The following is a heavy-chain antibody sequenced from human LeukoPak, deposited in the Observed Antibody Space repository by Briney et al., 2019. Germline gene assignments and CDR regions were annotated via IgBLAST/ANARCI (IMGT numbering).Heavy chain of an antibody. V-gene: IGHV3-48*03. J-gene: IGHJ4*02. D-gene: IGHD6-19*01. Sequence: PGGSLRLSCAASGFTFRSYEMNWVRQAPGKGLEWASYISSSGSTIYYADSVKGRFTISRDNAKNSLYLQMNSLRAEDPAVYYCARDFSGWFDYWGQGTLVTVSS. CDR3: ARDFSGWFDY. CDR1: GFTFRSYE. CDR2: ISSSGSTI.